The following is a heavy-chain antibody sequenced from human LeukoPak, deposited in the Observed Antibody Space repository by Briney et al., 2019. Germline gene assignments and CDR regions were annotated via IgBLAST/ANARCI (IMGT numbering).Heavy chain of an antibody. Sequence: ASVKVSCKASGYTVTSYGISWVRQAPGQGLEWMGWISAYNGNTNYAQKLQGRVTMTTDTSTSTAYMELRSLRSDDTAVYYCAREQQSIAARPSDYWGQGTLVTVSS. J-gene: IGHJ4*02. CDR2: ISAYNGNT. CDR3: AREQQSIAARPSDY. CDR1: GYTVTSYG. D-gene: IGHD6-6*01. V-gene: IGHV1-18*01.